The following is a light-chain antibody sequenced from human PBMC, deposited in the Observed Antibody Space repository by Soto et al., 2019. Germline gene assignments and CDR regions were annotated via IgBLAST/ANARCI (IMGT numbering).Light chain of an antibody. J-gene: IGKJ3*01. CDR3: QQTSAAPFT. CDR1: QTISTY. Sequence: DIQMTQSPSSLSASVGDRVTITCRASQTISTYLNWYQQKPGKAPRLLIYDASSLLSGVPSRFSGSGSGTDFTLTIASLQPEDFATYCCQQTSAAPFTFGPGTKVDIK. V-gene: IGKV1-39*01. CDR2: DAS.